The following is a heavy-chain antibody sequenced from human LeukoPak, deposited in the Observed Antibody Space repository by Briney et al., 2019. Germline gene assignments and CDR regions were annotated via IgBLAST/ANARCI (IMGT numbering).Heavy chain of an antibody. CDR2: ISYDGSNK. J-gene: IGHJ4*02. CDR3: ARDRGCGYSGYDIRFDY. D-gene: IGHD5-12*01. Sequence: SGGSLRLSCAASGFTFSSYGMHWVRQAPGKGLEWVAVISYDGSNKYYADSVKGRFTISRDNSKNTLYLQMNSLRAEDTAVYYCARDRGCGYSGYDIRFDYWGQGTLVTVSS. CDR1: GFTFSSYG. V-gene: IGHV3-30*03.